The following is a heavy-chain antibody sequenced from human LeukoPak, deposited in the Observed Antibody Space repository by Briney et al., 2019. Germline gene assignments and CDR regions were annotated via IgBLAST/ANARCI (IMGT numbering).Heavy chain of an antibody. CDR1: GFTFSSYS. CDR3: ARDPYSSPDY. Sequence: GGSLRLPCAVSGFTFSSYSMSWVRQAPGKGLEWVSSISSSGTYKYYADSVKGRFSISRDNAKNTLDLQMNSLRADDTAVYYCARDPYSSPDYWGQGTLVTVSS. CDR2: ISSSGTYK. V-gene: IGHV3-21*01. D-gene: IGHD6-13*01. J-gene: IGHJ4*02.